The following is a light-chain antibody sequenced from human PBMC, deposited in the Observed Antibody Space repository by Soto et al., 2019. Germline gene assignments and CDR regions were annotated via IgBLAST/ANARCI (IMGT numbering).Light chain of an antibody. V-gene: IGKV3-11*01. CDR1: QSVFTS. Sequence: DIVLTQSPATLSLSPGERATLSCRASQSVFTSLAWYQQKPGQAPRLLIFDLSDMATAIPARFIGSGSGTDFTLTISSLEPEDYAVYYCQQRYDWPLTFGGGTKVETK. J-gene: IGKJ4*01. CDR2: DLS. CDR3: QQRYDWPLT.